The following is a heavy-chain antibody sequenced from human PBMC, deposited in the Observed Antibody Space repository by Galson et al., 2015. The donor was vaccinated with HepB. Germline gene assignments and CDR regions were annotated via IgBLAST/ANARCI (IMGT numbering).Heavy chain of an antibody. J-gene: IGHJ4*02. CDR2: IIPIFGTA. V-gene: IGHV1-69*13. Sequence: SVKVSCKASGGTFSSYAISWVRQAPGQGLEWMGGIIPIFGTANYAQKFQGRVTITADESTSTAYMELSSLGSEDTAVYYCARGGAVADFYAYWGQGTLVTVSS. D-gene: IGHD6-19*01. CDR3: ARGGAVADFYAY. CDR1: GGTFSSYA.